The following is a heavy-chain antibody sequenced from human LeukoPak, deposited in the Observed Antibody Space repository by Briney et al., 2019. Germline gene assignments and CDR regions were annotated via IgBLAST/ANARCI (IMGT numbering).Heavy chain of an antibody. V-gene: IGHV3-21*01. CDR1: GFTFSSYS. D-gene: IGHD1-14*01. CDR3: ARDTPEENAFDI. J-gene: IGHJ3*02. Sequence: PGGSLRLSCAASGFTFSSYSMNWVRQAPGKGLEWVSSISSSSSYIYYADSVKGRFTISRDNAKNSLYLQMNSLRAEDTAVYYCARDTPEENAFDIWGQGTMVTVSS. CDR2: ISSSSSYI.